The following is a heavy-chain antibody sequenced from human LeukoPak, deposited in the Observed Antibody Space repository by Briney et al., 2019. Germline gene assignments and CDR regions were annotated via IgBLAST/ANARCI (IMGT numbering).Heavy chain of an antibody. Sequence: GESLKIFCKGSGYCFTSYWIVWVRRMPGKGLVWMGIIYPGDSDTRYSPSFQGQVTISADKSNSTAYLQWSSLKESDTGMYYCARYAGIAADVLSPILVWRKRTKVSVSS. CDR1: GYCFTSYW. V-gene: IGHV5-51*01. J-gene: IGHJ6*01. CDR3: ARYAGIAADVLSPILV. D-gene: IGHD6-13*01. CDR2: IYPGDSDT.